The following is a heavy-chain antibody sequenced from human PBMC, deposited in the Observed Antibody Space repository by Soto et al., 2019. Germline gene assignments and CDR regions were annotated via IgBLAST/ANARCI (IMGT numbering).Heavy chain of an antibody. CDR2: INSDGSST. D-gene: IGHD3-22*01. CDR3: ARESYDSSGYYLAYYYYGMDV. V-gene: IGHV3-74*01. CDR1: GFTFSSYW. J-gene: IGHJ6*02. Sequence: EVQLVESGGGLVQPGGSLRLSCAASGFTFSSYWMHWVRQAPGKGLVWVSRINSDGSSTSYADSVKGRFTISRDNAKNTLYLQMNSLRAEDTAVYYCARESYDSSGYYLAYYYYGMDVWGQGTTVTVSS.